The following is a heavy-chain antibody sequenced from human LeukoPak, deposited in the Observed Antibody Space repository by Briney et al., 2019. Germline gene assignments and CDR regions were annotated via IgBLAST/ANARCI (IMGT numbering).Heavy chain of an antibody. CDR1: GGSISSSSYY. D-gene: IGHD2-15*01. J-gene: IGHJ5*02. V-gene: IGHV4-39*07. CDR3: ARYIVVVVAAVSLNWFDP. CDR2: IYYSGST. Sequence: SETLSLTCTVSGGSISSSSYYWGWIRQPPGKGLEWIGSIYYSGSTYYNPSLKSRVTISVDTSKNQFSLKLSPVTAADTAVYYCARYIVVVVAAVSLNWFDPWGQGTLVTVSS.